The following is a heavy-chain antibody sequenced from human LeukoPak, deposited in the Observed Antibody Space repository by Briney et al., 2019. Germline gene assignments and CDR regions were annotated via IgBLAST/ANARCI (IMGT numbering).Heavy chain of an antibody. CDR1: GYTFTSYA. CDR3: AGPEPGIAAAGAPDYYYGMDV. CDR2: INTNTGNP. D-gene: IGHD6-13*01. V-gene: IGHV7-4-1*02. Sequence: GASVKVSCKASGYTFTSYAMNWVRQAPGHGREWMGWINTNTGNPTYAQGFTGRFVFSLDTSVSTAYLQISSLKAEDTAVYYCAGPEPGIAAAGAPDYYYGMDVWGQGTTVTVSS. J-gene: IGHJ6*02.